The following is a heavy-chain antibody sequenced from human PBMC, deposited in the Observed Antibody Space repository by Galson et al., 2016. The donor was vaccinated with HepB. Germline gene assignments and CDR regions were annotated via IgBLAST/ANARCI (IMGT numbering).Heavy chain of an antibody. CDR3: ARGHIAARGFDL. Sequence: TLSLTCTVSGGSISSGSYYWSWIRQHPGKGLEWTGYIYYSGNTYYNPSLKSRVTISVDTPKNQFSLKLTSVTAADTAVYYCARGHIAARGFDLWGQGTMVTVSS. CDR2: IYYSGNT. CDR1: GGSISSGSYY. J-gene: IGHJ3*01. D-gene: IGHD6-6*01. V-gene: IGHV4-31*03.